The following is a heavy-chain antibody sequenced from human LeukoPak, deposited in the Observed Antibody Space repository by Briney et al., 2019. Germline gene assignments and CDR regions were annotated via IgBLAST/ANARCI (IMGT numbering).Heavy chain of an antibody. Sequence: GGSLRLSCAASGFTFSSYAMSWVRQAPGKGLEWVSAISGSGGSTYYADSVKGRFTISRDNSKNTLYLQMNSLRAEDTAVYYCAKALADDYSNYYYYYYMDVWGKGTTVTVSS. CDR1: GFTFSSYA. V-gene: IGHV3-23*01. D-gene: IGHD4-11*01. J-gene: IGHJ6*03. CDR2: ISGSGGST. CDR3: AKALADDYSNYYYYYYMDV.